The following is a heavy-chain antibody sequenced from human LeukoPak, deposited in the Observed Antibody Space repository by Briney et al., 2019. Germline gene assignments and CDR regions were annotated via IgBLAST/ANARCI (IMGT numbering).Heavy chain of an antibody. J-gene: IGHJ4*02. V-gene: IGHV1-8*02. Sequence: ASVKVSCKASGYTFTSYGISWVRQAPGQGLEWMGWMNPNSGNTGYAQKFQGRVTMTRNTSISTAYMELSSLRSEDTAVYYCARGRGPKGLLAPDYWGQGTLVTVFS. D-gene: IGHD2-15*01. CDR1: GYTFTSYG. CDR2: MNPNSGNT. CDR3: ARGRGPKGLLAPDY.